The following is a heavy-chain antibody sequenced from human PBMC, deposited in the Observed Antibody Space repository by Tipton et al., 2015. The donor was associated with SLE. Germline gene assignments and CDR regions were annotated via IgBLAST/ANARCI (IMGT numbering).Heavy chain of an antibody. CDR3: ARRLGGGSLCYFDL. V-gene: IGHV4-38-2*02. J-gene: IGHJ2*01. D-gene: IGHD3-16*01. CDR2: MYDGGTT. CDR1: ASSISNVHL. Sequence: TLSLTCTVSASSISNVHLWGWIRQPPGKGLEWIGTMYDGGTTHYNPSLESRVTMSLDKSENQFSLNLNSVSAADTAVYFCARRLGGGSLCYFDLWGRGTLVTVSS.